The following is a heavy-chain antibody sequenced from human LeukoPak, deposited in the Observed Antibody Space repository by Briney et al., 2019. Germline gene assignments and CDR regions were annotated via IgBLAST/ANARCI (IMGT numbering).Heavy chain of an antibody. Sequence: GGSLRLSCAASGFTFSSYSMNWVRQAPGKGLEWVSSISSSSYIYYADSVKGRFTISRDNAKNSLYLQMNSLRAEDTAVYYRARDLRYDFWSGPSPDEYYFDYWGQGTLVTVSS. CDR3: ARDLRYDFWSGPSPDEYYFDY. J-gene: IGHJ4*02. CDR1: GFTFSSYS. CDR2: ISSSSYI. V-gene: IGHV3-21*01. D-gene: IGHD3-3*01.